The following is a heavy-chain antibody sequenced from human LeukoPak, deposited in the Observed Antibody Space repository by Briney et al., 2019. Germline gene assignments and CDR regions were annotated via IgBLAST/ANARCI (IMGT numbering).Heavy chain of an antibody. CDR3: ANYDGAPRY. CDR2: IRYSGSA. V-gene: IGHV4-59*08. D-gene: IGHD3-22*01. Sequence: PSETLSLTCTVSGDSISTYYWSWIRQPPGKGLEWIGYIRYSGSANYNPSLRSRVTISIDTSKNQFSLKLSSVTAADTAVYYCANYDGAPRYWGQGTLVTVSS. J-gene: IGHJ4*02. CDR1: GDSISTYY.